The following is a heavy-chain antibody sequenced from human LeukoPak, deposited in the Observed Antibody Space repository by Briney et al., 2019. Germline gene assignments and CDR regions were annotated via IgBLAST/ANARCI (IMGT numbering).Heavy chain of an antibody. D-gene: IGHD3-22*01. Sequence: GGSLRLSCAASGFTFSSHAMSWVGRAPGKGLEWVSVISSGGNTYYTDSVKGRFTISRDNSKNTLYLQMSSLRVEDTAVYYCARNDRGAFDIWGQGTMVTVSS. CDR1: GFTFSSHA. CDR3: ARNDRGAFDI. J-gene: IGHJ3*02. CDR2: ISSGGNT. V-gene: IGHV3-53*01.